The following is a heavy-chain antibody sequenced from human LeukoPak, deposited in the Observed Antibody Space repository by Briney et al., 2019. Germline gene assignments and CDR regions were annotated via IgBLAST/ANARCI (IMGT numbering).Heavy chain of an antibody. CDR3: ASVLQSGTYPSGSDYYFYS. D-gene: IGHD1-26*01. V-gene: IGHV4-39*02. CDR1: GDSINNENYL. J-gene: IGHJ4*01. Sequence: SETLPLTCYVSGDSINNENYLWAWVRQSPGAGLEWLRSDYHHGHTIYAPSLKSRLTRAVDTSKYHFSLNLTSATGADTAVYFWASVLQSGTYPSGSDYYFYSWGRGTLVTVTS. CDR2: DYHHGHT.